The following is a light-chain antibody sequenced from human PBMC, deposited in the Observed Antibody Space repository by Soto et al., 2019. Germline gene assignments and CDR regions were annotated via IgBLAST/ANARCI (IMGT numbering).Light chain of an antibody. Sequence: EIVMTQSPATLSVAPGERVTLSCRASQGVSRKLAWYQHKSGQAPRLLISGASAGATGIPARFSGSGSGTEFNLTISSLQSEDFGVYYCQQYNNWPRATFGGGTKVDIK. CDR3: QQYNNWPRAT. J-gene: IGKJ4*01. CDR2: GAS. CDR1: QGVSRK. V-gene: IGKV3-15*01.